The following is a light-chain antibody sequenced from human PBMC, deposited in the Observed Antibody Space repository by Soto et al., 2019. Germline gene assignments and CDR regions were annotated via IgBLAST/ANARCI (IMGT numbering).Light chain of an antibody. CDR1: QALSNY. J-gene: IGKJ4*01. CDR2: SAS. V-gene: IGKV1-9*01. Sequence: DIQLTQSPSFLSASVGDTVTITCRASQALSNYLAWYKQKPGKAPDLLIYSASTLQGGVPSRFSGSGSETEFSLTIRALQPEDFATYYCQQLSRYPLTFGGGTKVEIK. CDR3: QQLSRYPLT.